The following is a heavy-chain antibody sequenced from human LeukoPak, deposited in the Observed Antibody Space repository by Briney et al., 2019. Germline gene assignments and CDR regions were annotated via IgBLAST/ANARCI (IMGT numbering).Heavy chain of an antibody. CDR2: IYPGDSDT. J-gene: IGHJ4*02. CDR3: ASAIVGAPSPDY. Sequence: GESLKISCKGSGYSFTNFWNGWVRQMPGKGLEWMGVIYPGDSDTRYSPSFRGQVTISADKSISTAYLQWSSLKASDTAMYYCASAIVGAPSPDYWGQGTLVTVSS. CDR1: GYSFTNFW. V-gene: IGHV5-51*01. D-gene: IGHD1-26*01.